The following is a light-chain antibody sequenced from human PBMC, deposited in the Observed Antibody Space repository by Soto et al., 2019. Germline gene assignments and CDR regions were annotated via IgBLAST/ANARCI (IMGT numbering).Light chain of an antibody. CDR3: QQSNNWPKT. Sequence: EIVMTQSPATLSVSPGETATLSCRASQSVNSNLAWYQQKPGQAPRLLISDASTRAAGLPARFSGSGSWTEFTLTISSLQSEAFAVYFCQQSNNWPKTFGQGTKVEIK. V-gene: IGKV3-15*01. CDR2: DAS. J-gene: IGKJ1*01. CDR1: QSVNSN.